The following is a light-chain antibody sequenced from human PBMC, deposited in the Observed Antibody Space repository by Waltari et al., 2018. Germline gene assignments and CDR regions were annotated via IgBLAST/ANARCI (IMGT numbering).Light chain of an antibody. CDR1: ESVNSN. CDR3: QQYKNSPPFT. V-gene: IGKV3-15*01. J-gene: IGKJ2*01. CDR2: GAS. Sequence: EIVMTQSPATLSVSPGGVATLSCRASESVNSNLAWYQQKPGLPPRLLIFGASTRASGVPARFSGAGSGTNFTLFISSLQSDDSAIYFCQQYKNSPPFTFGQGTKLEIE.